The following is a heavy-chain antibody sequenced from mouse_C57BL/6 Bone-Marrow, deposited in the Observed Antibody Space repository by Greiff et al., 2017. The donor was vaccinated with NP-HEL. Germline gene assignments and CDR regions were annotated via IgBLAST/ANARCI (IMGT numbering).Heavy chain of an antibody. CDR3: ARGSFHSSGFFAY. CDR1: GFTFSDYG. Sequence: EVQRVESGGGLVKPGGSLKLSSAASGFTFSDYGMHWVRQAPEKGLEWVAYISSGSSTIYYADTVKGRFTISRDNAKNTLFLQMTSLRSEDTAMYYCARGSFHSSGFFAYWGQGTLVTVSA. D-gene: IGHD3-2*02. V-gene: IGHV5-17*01. CDR2: ISSGSSTI. J-gene: IGHJ3*01.